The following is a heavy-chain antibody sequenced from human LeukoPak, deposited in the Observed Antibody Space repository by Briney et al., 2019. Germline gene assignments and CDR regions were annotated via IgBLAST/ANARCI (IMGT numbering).Heavy chain of an antibody. V-gene: IGHV3-7*01. Sequence: GGSLRLSCAASGFTFSSYWMSWVPQAPGKGLEWLANIKQDGSEKYYVDSVKGRFTISRDNAKNSLYLQMNSLRAEDTAVYYCARDPTPSDPTSNYFDYWGQGTLVTVSS. CDR2: IKQDGSEK. CDR3: ARDPTPSDPTSNYFDY. CDR1: GFTFSSYW. J-gene: IGHJ4*02.